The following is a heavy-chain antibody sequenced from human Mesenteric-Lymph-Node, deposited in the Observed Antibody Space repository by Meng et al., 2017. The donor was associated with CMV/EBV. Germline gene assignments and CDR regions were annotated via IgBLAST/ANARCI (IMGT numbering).Heavy chain of an antibody. CDR3: TADRCSSTSCYRSYYYGVDV. J-gene: IGHJ6*02. CDR1: GFTFSDFY. D-gene: IGHD2-2*02. Sequence: GGSLRLSCAASGFTFSDFYMSWIRQAPGKGLEWVSYITSSGSSIYYADSVKGRFTISRDNAKNSLYLQMNTLRAEDTAVYYCTADRCSSTSCYRSYYYGVDVWGQGTTVTVSS. CDR2: ITSSGSSI. V-gene: IGHV3-11*01.